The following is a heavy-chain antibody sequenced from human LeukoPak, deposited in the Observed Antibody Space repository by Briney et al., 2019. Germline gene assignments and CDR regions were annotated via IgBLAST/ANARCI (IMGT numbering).Heavy chain of an antibody. Sequence: PSETLSLTCAVYGGSISSSSYYWGWIRQPPGKGLEWIGSIYYSGSTYYNPSLKSRVTISVDTSKNQFSLKLSSVTAADTAVYYCARWIERDGYTDYWGQGTLVTVSS. CDR2: IYYSGST. D-gene: IGHD5-24*01. CDR3: ARWIERDGYTDY. CDR1: GGSISSSSYY. J-gene: IGHJ4*02. V-gene: IGHV4-39*01.